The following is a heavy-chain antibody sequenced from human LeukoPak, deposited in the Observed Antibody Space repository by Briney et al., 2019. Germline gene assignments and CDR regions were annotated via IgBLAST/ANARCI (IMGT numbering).Heavy chain of an antibody. CDR3: VRDMGYYDKV. V-gene: IGHV3-74*01. D-gene: IGHD3-22*01. CDR1: GFTFSSYW. CDR2: INSDGSTT. J-gene: IGHJ4*02. Sequence: GGSLRLSCVVSGFTFSSYWMHWVRQAPGKGLVWVSRINSDGSTTTYADSVKGRFTISRDNAKNTLYLQMNSLRAEDTAVYYCVRDMGYYDKVWGQGTLVTVSS.